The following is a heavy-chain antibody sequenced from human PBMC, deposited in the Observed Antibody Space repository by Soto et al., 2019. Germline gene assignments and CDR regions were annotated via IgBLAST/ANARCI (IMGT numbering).Heavy chain of an antibody. CDR1: GFTFSSYS. D-gene: IGHD3-3*01. J-gene: IGHJ4*02. V-gene: IGHV3-21*01. CDR3: ARGTRYYDFWSGYYHYFDY. CDR2: ISSSSSYI. Sequence: GGSLRLSCAASGFTFSSYSMNWVRQAPGKGLEWVSSISSSSSYIYYADSVKGRFTISRDNAKNSLYLQMNSLRAEDTAVYYCARGTRYYDFWSGYYHYFDYWGQGTLVTVSS.